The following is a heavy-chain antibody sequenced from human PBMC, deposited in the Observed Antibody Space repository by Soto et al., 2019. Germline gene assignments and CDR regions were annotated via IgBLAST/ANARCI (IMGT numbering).Heavy chain of an antibody. CDR2: IYPGDSDS. CDR3: ARHGFYGDYASNYFDP. CDR1: GYNFATYW. Sequence: GESLKISCEGIGYNFATYWIAWVRQMPGKGLEYMGIIYPGDSDSRYSPSFQGQVTFSADKSISTAYMQWSSLKASDTAMYYCARHGFYGDYASNYFDPWGQGTLVTVSS. D-gene: IGHD4-17*01. J-gene: IGHJ5*02. V-gene: IGHV5-51*01.